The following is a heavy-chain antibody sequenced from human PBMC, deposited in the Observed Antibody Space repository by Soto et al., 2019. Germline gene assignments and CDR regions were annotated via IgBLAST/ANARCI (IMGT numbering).Heavy chain of an antibody. V-gene: IGHV2-5*01. CDR1: GFSLSTSGVV. CDR3: AHAQGRYFDRLLGFDP. CDR2: IYWNDDK. J-gene: IGHJ5*02. Sequence: QITLKESGPTLVKPTQTLTLTCTFSGFSLSTSGVVVGWIRQPPGTALEWLALIYWNDDKRYSPSLKSRLTIAKDTSKNQVVLTMTNMDPVDTATYYCAHAQGRYFDRLLGFDPWGQGTLVTVSS. D-gene: IGHD3-9*01.